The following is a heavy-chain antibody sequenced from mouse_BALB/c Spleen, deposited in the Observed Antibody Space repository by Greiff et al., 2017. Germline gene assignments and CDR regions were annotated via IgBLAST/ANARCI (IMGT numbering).Heavy chain of an antibody. V-gene: IGHV14-4*02. CDR2: IDPENGDT. D-gene: IGHD2-4*01. CDR1: GFNIKDYY. CDR3: NSLYDYDGGDY. Sequence: VQLQQSGAELVRSGASVKLSCTASGFNIKDYYMHWVKQRPEQGLEWIGWIDPENGDTEYAPKFQGKATMTADTSSNTAYLQLSSLTSEDTAVYYCNSLYDYDGGDYWGQGTSVTVSS. J-gene: IGHJ4*01.